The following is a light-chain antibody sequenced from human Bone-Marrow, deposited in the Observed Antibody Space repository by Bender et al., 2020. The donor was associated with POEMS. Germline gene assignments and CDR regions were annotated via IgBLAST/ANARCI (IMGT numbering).Light chain of an antibody. Sequence: QSALTQPASVSGSPGQSITISCTGTSSDVGGYDYVSWYQQHPGKVPKLLIYDVNIRPSGVSNRFSGSKSGNTASLTISGLQAEDEADYHCSSYTSSSTYVFGTGTKVTVL. J-gene: IGLJ1*01. CDR3: SSYTSSSTYV. CDR1: SSDVGGYDY. V-gene: IGLV2-14*03. CDR2: DVN.